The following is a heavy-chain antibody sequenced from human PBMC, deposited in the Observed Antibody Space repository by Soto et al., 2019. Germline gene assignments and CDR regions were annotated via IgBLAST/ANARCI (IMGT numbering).Heavy chain of an antibody. J-gene: IGHJ4*02. V-gene: IGHV4-61*01. D-gene: IGHD2-21*01. CDR2: VHSSGST. CDR1: GGSVNNNNYY. CDR3: GAAPNSNYFAY. Sequence: SETLSLTCTVSGGSVNNNNYYWSWIRKPPGKELEWIGNVHSSGSTYNNPSLRSRVAISVDTSKNQFSLNLYSVTAADTAVYYCGAAPNSNYFAYWGQGALVTVSS.